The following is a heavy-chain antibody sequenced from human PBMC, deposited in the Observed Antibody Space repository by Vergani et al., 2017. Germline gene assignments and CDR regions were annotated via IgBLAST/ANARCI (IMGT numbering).Heavy chain of an antibody. CDR2: IYYSGST. D-gene: IGHD3-16*01. CDR1: GGSISSYY. J-gene: IGHJ4*02. Sequence: QVQLQESGPGLVKPSETLSLTCTVSGGSISSYYWSWIRQPPGKGLEWIGYIYYSGSTNYNPSLKSRVTISVDTSKNQVSLKLSAVTAADTAVYYCARVGGGPFFDYWGQGTLVTVSS. V-gene: IGHV4-59*01. CDR3: ARVGGGPFFDY.